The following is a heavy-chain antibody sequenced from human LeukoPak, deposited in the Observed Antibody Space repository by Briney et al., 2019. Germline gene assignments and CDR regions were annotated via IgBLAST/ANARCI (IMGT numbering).Heavy chain of an antibody. D-gene: IGHD3-10*01. CDR3: ARGRRYFYYIDV. CDR1: GGSISDDY. J-gene: IGHJ6*03. CDR2: VYPSGTT. V-gene: IGHV4-59*01. Sequence: PSETLSLTCSVSGGSISDDYWTWIRQPPKKGLEWIGYVYPSGTTNYNPSLKSRVTLSLDPSKNQFSMRLNSVTTADTAVYYCARGRRYFYYIDVWGKGTTVTISS.